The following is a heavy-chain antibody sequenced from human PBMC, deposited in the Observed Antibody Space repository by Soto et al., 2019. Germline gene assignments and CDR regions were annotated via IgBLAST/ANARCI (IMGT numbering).Heavy chain of an antibody. Sequence: QVQLQESGPGLVKPSETLSLTCTVSGGSISHYYWSWIRQPPGKGLEWIGYIYYSGSANYNPSLTSRVIISVDAPKNQSSLKLSSVTAADTAVYFCARGGSSWSGAWYFDLWGRGTLVTVSS. CDR1: GGSISHYY. CDR2: IYYSGSA. V-gene: IGHV4-59*01. CDR3: ARGGSSWSGAWYFDL. J-gene: IGHJ2*01. D-gene: IGHD6-13*01.